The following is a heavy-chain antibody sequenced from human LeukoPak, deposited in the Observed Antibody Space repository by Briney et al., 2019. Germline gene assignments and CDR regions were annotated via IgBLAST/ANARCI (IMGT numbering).Heavy chain of an antibody. V-gene: IGHV4-59*01. D-gene: IGHD2/OR15-2a*01. CDR3: ARGPNRYYFDY. CDR1: GGSLSSYY. J-gene: IGHJ4*02. CDR2: IYYSGRT. Sequence: SETLSLTCTVSGGSLSSYYWSWVRQPPGKGLEWTGYIYYSGRTNYNPSLKSRVTISVDTSKNQFSLKLSSVTAADTAVYYCARGPNRYYFDYWGQGTLVTVSS.